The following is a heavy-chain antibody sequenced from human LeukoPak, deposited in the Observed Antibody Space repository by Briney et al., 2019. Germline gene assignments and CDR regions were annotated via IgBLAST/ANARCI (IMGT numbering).Heavy chain of an antibody. CDR3: ARDNYAGANWFDP. V-gene: IGHV1-69*05. D-gene: IGHD1-7*01. J-gene: IGHJ5*02. CDR2: IIPIFGTA. CDR1: GGTFSSFS. Sequence: GSSVKVSCKASGGTFSSFSISWVRQAPGQRVEWVGGIIPIFGTANYAQKFQGRVTITTDESTSTAYMELSSLRSEDTAVYYCARDNYAGANWFDPWGQGTLVTVSS.